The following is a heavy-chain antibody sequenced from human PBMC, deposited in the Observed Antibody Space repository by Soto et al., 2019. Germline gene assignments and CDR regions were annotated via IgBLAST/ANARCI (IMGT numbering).Heavy chain of an antibody. Sequence: PSETLSLTCTVSGGSISSGDYYWSWIRQPPGKGLECIGYIYYSGSTYYNPSLKSRVTISVDTSKNQFSLKLSSVTAADTAVYYCASRKSSPYFDYSGQGTLVTVSS. V-gene: IGHV4-30-4*01. D-gene: IGHD3-10*01. CDR1: GGSISSGDYY. J-gene: IGHJ4*02. CDR3: ASRKSSPYFDY. CDR2: IYYSGST.